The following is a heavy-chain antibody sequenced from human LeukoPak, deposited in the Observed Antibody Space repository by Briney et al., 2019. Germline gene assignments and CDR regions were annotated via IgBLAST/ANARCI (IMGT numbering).Heavy chain of an antibody. CDR1: GSSISNGFF. CDR2: IQNGGDS. J-gene: IGHJ4*02. D-gene: IGHD2-2*01. Sequence: SETLSLTCTVSGSSISNGFFWAWIRQSPGKGLEWIGSIQNGGDSYYNPSLKSRTTMSVGTSKNQFSLKLTSVTAADTAVFYCARGMERFCTSSSCFLSFVYWGQGTLDTVSS. CDR3: ARGMERFCTSSSCFLSFVY. V-gene: IGHV4-38-2*02.